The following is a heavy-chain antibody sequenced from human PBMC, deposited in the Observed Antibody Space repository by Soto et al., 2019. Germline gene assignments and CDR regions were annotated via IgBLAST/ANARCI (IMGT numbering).Heavy chain of an antibody. CDR3: AKGTDNWNDPPGNYFYYTRDV. J-gene: IGHJ6*01. Sequence: QVQLVESGGGVVQPGRSLRLSCAASGFTFSSYAMHWVRQAPGKGLEWVAVISYDGSKKYYANSVRGRFTISRDDSKNTLLLQLNSLRSEDTAVYYCAKGTDNWNDPPGNYFYYTRDVWGQGTAVTVSS. V-gene: IGHV3-30*18. D-gene: IGHD1-20*01. CDR2: ISYDGSKK. CDR1: GFTFSSYA.